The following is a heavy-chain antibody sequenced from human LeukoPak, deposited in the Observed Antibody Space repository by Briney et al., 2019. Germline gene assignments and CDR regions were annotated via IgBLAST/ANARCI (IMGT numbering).Heavy chain of an antibody. CDR1: GGSINTPNYY. D-gene: IGHD3-10*01. CDR2: IYHSGST. V-gene: IGHV4-61*05. Sequence: SETLSLTCTVSGGSINTPNYYWGWIRQTPGKGLEWIGEIYHSGSTNYNPSLKSRVTISVDKSKNQFSLKLSSVAAADTAVYYCARTGPYYYGSGSEHYYYYYMDVWGKGTTVTVSS. CDR3: ARTGPYYYGSGSEHYYYYYMDV. J-gene: IGHJ6*03.